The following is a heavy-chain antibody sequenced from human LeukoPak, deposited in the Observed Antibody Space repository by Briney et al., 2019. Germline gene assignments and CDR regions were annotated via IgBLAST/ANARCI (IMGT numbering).Heavy chain of an antibody. V-gene: IGHV1-2*02. CDR1: GYTFTGYY. J-gene: IGHJ5*02. CDR2: INPNSGGT. CDR3: ARDRFRFGYYYDSSGRTGSWFDP. D-gene: IGHD3-22*01. Sequence: ASVKVSCKASGYTFTGYYMHWVRQAPGQGLEWMGWINPNSGGTNYAQKFQGRVTMTRDTSISTAYMELSRLRSDDTAVYYCARDRFRFGYYYDSSGRTGSWFDPWGQGTLVTVSS.